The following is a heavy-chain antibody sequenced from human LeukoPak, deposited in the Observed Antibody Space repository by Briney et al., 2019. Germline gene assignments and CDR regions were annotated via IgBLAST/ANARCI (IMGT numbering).Heavy chain of an antibody. V-gene: IGHV1-2*02. D-gene: IGHD1-26*01. CDR3: ARGCIVGALNWFDP. J-gene: IGHJ5*02. CDR2: INPNSGGT. CDR1: GYTFTGYY. Sequence: ASVKVSCKASGYTFTGYYMHWVRQAPGQGLEWMGWINPNSGGTNYAQKFQGRVTMTRDTSISTAYMELSRLRSDDTAVYYCARGCIVGALNWFDPWGQGTLVTVSS.